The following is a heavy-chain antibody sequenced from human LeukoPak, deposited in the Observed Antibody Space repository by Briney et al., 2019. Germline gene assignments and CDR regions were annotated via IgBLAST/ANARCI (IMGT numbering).Heavy chain of an antibody. CDR3: ARDATVYYYYYMDV. V-gene: IGHV3-48*04. CDR2: ISSSGSTI. D-gene: IGHD4-17*01. Sequence: GGSLRLSCAASGFTFSNYGMTWVRQAPGKGLEWVSYISSSGSTIYYADSVKGRFTISRDNAKNSLYLQMNSLRAEDTAVYYCARDATVYYYYYMDVWGKGTTVTISS. J-gene: IGHJ6*03. CDR1: GFTFSNYG.